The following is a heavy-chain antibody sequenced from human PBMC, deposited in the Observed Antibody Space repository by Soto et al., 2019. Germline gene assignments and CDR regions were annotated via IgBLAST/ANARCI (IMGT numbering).Heavy chain of an antibody. Sequence: QVQLVQSGAEVKKPGSSVKVSCKASGGTFSTYAITWVRQAPGQGLEWLGGIIPIFGTTDYARKFQGRVTITAAESTSTVVIELSSLTSEDTAVYYCARGVGAYDLDYWGQGTLVTVSS. CDR2: IIPIFGTT. V-gene: IGHV1-69*01. D-gene: IGHD1-26*01. J-gene: IGHJ4*02. CDR1: GGTFSTYA. CDR3: ARGVGAYDLDY.